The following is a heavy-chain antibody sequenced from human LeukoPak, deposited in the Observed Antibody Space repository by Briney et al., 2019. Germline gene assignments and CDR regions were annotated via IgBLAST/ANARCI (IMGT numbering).Heavy chain of an antibody. D-gene: IGHD3-3*01. CDR2: INHSGST. CDR3: ARGQLHYDFWSGYFNWFDP. Sequence: SETLSLTCAVYGGSFSGYYWSWIRQPPGKGLERIGEINHSGSTNYNPSLKSRVTISVDTSKNQFSLKLSSVTAADTAVYYCARGQLHYDFWSGYFNWFDPWGQGTLVTVSS. V-gene: IGHV4-34*01. CDR1: GGSFSGYY. J-gene: IGHJ5*02.